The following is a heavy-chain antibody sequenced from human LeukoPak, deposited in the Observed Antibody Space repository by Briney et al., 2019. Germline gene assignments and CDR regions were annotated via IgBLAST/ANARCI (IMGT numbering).Heavy chain of an antibody. CDR2: IYYSGST. CDR3: ARGHGYNYGGFDY. CDR1: GGSISSYY. Sequence: SETLSLTCTVSGGSISSYYWSWIRQPPGKGLEWIGYIYYSGSTNYNPSLKSRVTISVDTSKNQFSLKLSSVTAADTAVYYCARGHGYNYGGFDYWGQGTLVTVSS. V-gene: IGHV4-59*01. D-gene: IGHD5-12*01. J-gene: IGHJ4*02.